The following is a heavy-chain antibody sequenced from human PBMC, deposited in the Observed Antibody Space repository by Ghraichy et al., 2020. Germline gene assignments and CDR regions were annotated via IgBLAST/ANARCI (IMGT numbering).Heavy chain of an antibody. CDR2: IYWDDDK. Sequence: SGPTLVKPTQTLTLTCTFSGFSLSTSGVGVGWIRQPPGKALEWLALIYWDDDKRYSPSLKSRLTITKDTSKNQVVLTMTNMDPVDTATYYCRMGIVVVPAAIHYYFYMDVWGKGTTVTVSS. D-gene: IGHD2-2*03. V-gene: IGHV2-5*02. J-gene: IGHJ6*03. CDR3: RMGIVVVPAAIHYYFYMDV. CDR1: GFSLSTSGVG.